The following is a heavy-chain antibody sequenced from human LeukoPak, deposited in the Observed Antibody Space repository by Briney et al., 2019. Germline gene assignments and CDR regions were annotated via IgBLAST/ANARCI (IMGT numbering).Heavy chain of an antibody. CDR1: GFTFNSYT. J-gene: IGHJ4*02. D-gene: IGHD6-13*01. CDR2: ISYDGSNK. CDR3: ARDKSRAAAANYFDY. V-gene: IGHV3-30-3*01. Sequence: GGSLRLSCAASGFTFNSYTIHWVRQAPGKGLEWVAVISYDGSNKYYADSVKGRFTISRDSSKNTLYLQMNSLRAEDTAVYYCARDKSRAAAANYFDYWGQGTLVTVSS.